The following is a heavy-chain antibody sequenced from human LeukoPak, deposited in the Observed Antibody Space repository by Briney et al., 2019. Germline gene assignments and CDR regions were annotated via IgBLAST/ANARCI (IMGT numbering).Heavy chain of an antibody. D-gene: IGHD4-11*01. CDR3: ARDRMTTRWRHDFDY. J-gene: IGHJ4*02. V-gene: IGHV1-69*06. Sequence: GASVKVSCKASGGTFSSYAISWVRQAPGQGLEWMGGIIPIFGTANYAQKFQGRVTITADKSTSTAYMELSSLRSEDTAVYYCARDRMTTRWRHDFDYWGQGTLVTVSS. CDR1: GGTFSSYA. CDR2: IIPIFGTA.